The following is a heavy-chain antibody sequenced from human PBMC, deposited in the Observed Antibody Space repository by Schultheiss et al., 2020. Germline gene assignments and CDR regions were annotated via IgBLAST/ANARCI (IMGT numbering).Heavy chain of an antibody. J-gene: IGHJ6*02. CDR1: GGSISSYY. V-gene: IGHV4-59*12. CDR3: ARDLCSSTSCYYYYYGMDV. Sequence: SETLPLTCTVSGGSISSYYWSWIRQPPGKGLEWIGYIYYSGSTNYNPSLKSRVTISVDTSKNQFSLKLSSVTAADTAVYYCARDLCSSTSCYYYYYGMDVWGQGTTVTVSS. D-gene: IGHD2-2*01. CDR2: IYYSGST.